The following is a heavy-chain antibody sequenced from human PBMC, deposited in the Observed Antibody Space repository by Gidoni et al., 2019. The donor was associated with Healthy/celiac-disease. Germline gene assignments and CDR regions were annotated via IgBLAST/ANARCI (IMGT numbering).Heavy chain of an antibody. Sequence: QVQLQQWGAGLLKPSETLSLTCAVYGGSFSGYYWSWIRQPPGKGLEWIGEINHSGSTNYNPSLKSRVTISVDTSKNQFSLKLSSVTAADTAVYYCARVCDFGVVIPVYGMDVWGQGTTVTVSS. CDR1: GGSFSGYY. J-gene: IGHJ6*02. D-gene: IGHD3-3*01. V-gene: IGHV4-34*01. CDR3: ARVCDFGVVIPVYGMDV. CDR2: INHSGST.